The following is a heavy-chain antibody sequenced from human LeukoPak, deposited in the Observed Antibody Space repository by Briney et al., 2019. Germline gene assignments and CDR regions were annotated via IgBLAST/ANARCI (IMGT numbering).Heavy chain of an antibody. CDR1: GGTFSSYA. J-gene: IGHJ4*02. V-gene: IGHV1-69*13. CDR2: IIPIFGTA. CDR3: ARGGPYCSGGSCYPYYFDY. D-gene: IGHD2-15*01. Sequence: GASVKVSSKASGGTFSSYAISWVRQAPGQGLEWMGGIIPIFGTANYAQKFQGRVTITADESTSTAYMELSSLRSEDTAVYYCARGGPYCSGGSCYPYYFDYWGQGTLVTVSS.